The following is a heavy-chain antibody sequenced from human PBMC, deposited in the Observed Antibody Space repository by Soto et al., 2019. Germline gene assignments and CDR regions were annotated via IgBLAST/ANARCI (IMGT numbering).Heavy chain of an antibody. D-gene: IGHD2-8*02. J-gene: IGHJ4*02. V-gene: IGHV4-30-2*01. CDR3: ARDKITGLFDY. CDR2: IYHSGST. CDR1: GGSISSGGYF. Sequence: TLSLTCVVSGGSISSGGYFWSWIRQPPGKGLEWIGYIYHSGSTNYNPSLKSRVTISVDTSKNQFSLKLTSVTAADTAVYYCARDKITGLFDYWGQGTLVTVSS.